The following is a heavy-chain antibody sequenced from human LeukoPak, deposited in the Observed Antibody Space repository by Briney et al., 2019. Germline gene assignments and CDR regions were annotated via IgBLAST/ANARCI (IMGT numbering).Heavy chain of an antibody. D-gene: IGHD4-11*01. CDR2: IIPIRGIA. Sequence: GASVKVSCKASGGTFSNCAISWVRQAPGQGLEWMGRIIPIRGIANYAQKFQGRVTITADKSTSTAYIELSSLRSEDTAVYYCAKDKEVTTVTTWHPGLDYWGQGTLVTVSS. CDR1: GGTFSNCA. J-gene: IGHJ4*02. CDR3: AKDKEVTTVTTWHPGLDY. V-gene: IGHV1-69*04.